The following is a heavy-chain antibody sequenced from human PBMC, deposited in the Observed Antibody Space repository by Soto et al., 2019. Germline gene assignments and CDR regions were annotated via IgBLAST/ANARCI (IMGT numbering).Heavy chain of an antibody. Sequence: ASVKVSCKASGYTFTSYGISWVRQAPGQGLEWMGWISAYNGNTNYAQKLQGRVTMTTDTSTSTAYMELRSLRSDDTAVYYCARLTYKQLVPGAFDIWGQGTMVTVSS. D-gene: IGHD6-6*01. CDR2: ISAYNGNT. J-gene: IGHJ3*02. V-gene: IGHV1-18*04. CDR1: GYTFTSYG. CDR3: ARLTYKQLVPGAFDI.